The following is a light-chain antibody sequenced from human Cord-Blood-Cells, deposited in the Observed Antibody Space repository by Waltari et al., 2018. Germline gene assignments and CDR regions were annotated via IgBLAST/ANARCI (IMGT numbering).Light chain of an antibody. CDR3: QQSYSTPLT. V-gene: IGKV1-39*01. J-gene: IGKJ3*01. CDR2: GAS. Sequence: DIQMTQSPSSLSASVGDRVTITCRASQSISSYLNLYQQKPGKAPKLLIYGASSLQSGVPSRFSGSGSGTDFTLTISSLQPEDFATYYCQQSYSTPLTFGPGTKVDIK. CDR1: QSISSY.